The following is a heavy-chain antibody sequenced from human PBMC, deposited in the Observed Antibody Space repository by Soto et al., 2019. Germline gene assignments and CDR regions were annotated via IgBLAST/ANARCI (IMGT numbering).Heavy chain of an antibody. CDR3: ARIRSSYCSSTSCHNDAFDI. D-gene: IGHD2-2*02. Sequence: ASVKVSCKASGYTFTGNYMHWVRQAPRQGLEWMGWINPNSGGTNYAQKFQGWVTMTRDTSISTAYMELSRLRSDDTAVYYCARIRSSYCSSTSCHNDAFDIWGQGTMVTVSS. V-gene: IGHV1-2*04. CDR1: GYTFTGNY. CDR2: INPNSGGT. J-gene: IGHJ3*02.